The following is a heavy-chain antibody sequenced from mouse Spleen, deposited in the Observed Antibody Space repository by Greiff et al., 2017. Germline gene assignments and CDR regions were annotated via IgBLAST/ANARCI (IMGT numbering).Heavy chain of an antibody. V-gene: IGHV5-16*01. J-gene: IGHJ2*01. CDR3: ARPNWDGVDY. D-gene: IGHD4-1*01. Sequence: EVQLVESEGGLVQPGSSMKLSCTASGFTFSDYYMAWVRQVPEKGLEWVANINYDGSSTYYLDSLKSRFIISRDNAKNILYLQMSSLKSEDTATYYCARPNWDGVDYWGQGTTLTVSS. CDR2: INYDGSST. CDR1: GFTFSDYY.